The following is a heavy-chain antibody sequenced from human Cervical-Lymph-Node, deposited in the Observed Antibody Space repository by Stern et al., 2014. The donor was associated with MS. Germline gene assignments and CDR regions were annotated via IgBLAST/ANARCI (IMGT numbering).Heavy chain of an antibody. V-gene: IGHV4-61*02. J-gene: IGHJ6*02. CDR3: ARDHQYNWNFYVYYALDV. D-gene: IGHD1-7*01. CDR1: GGSVSSGSYH. Sequence: QVQLQESGPGLVKPSQTLSLTCTVSGGSVSSGSYHWSWIRQPAGRGLEWIGRMYTGGSTTYKPSLKSRVAISMDTSKNHFSLTLSSVTAADTAVYYCARDHQYNWNFYVYYALDVWGQGTTVTVSS. CDR2: MYTGGST.